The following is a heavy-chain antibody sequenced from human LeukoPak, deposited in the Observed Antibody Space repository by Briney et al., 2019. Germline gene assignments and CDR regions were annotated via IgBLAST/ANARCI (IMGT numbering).Heavy chain of an antibody. CDR2: ISGSGGST. CDR1: GSTFSSYA. J-gene: IGHJ4*02. D-gene: IGHD2-15*01. V-gene: IGHV3-23*01. Sequence: GGSLRLSCAASGSTFSSYAMSWVRQAPGKGLEWVSDISGSGGSTYYADSVKGRFTISRDNSKNTLYLQMNSLRAEDTAVYYCAKDGYCSGGSCHLMVVDYWGQGTLVTVSS. CDR3: AKDGYCSGGSCHLMVVDY.